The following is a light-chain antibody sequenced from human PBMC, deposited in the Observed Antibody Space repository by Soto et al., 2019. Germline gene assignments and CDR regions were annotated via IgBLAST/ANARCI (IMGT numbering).Light chain of an antibody. Sequence: DIPMTQSPSTLSASVGDRVTITCRASLSISSCLAWYQQNPGKAPNLLIYKASSLESGVPSRFSGSGSGTEFTLTISSLQPDDFASYYCQQYNSYPLTFGGGTKVEIK. CDR2: KAS. CDR3: QQYNSYPLT. CDR1: LSISSC. V-gene: IGKV1-5*03. J-gene: IGKJ4*01.